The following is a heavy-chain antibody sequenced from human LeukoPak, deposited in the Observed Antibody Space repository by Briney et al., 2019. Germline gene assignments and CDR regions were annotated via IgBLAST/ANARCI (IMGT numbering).Heavy chain of an antibody. V-gene: IGHV4-59*01. CDR3: ARESPFGYCSGGSCPTRLDY. D-gene: IGHD2-15*01. J-gene: IGHJ4*02. CDR1: GGSISSYY. CDR2: NYYSGTT. Sequence: SETLSLTCTVSGGSISSYYWSWIRQPPGKGLEWVGYNYYSGTTNYNPSLKSRVTISVDTSKNQFSLKLSSVTAADTAVYYCARESPFGYCSGGSCPTRLDYWGQGTLVTVSS.